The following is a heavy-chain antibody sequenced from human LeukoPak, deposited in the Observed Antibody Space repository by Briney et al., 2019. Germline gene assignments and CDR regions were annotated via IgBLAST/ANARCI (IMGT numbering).Heavy chain of an antibody. CDR1: GFTFISYW. Sequence: GGSLRLSCAASGFTFISYWMTWVRQAPGKGLEWVASIRQDGSEKYYVDSVKGRFTISRDNAKNSLFLQMSSLRAEDTAVYYCATRLTSGWNGFDDWGQGTLVTISS. CDR2: IRQDGSEK. V-gene: IGHV3-7*03. J-gene: IGHJ4*02. CDR3: ATRLTSGWNGFDD. D-gene: IGHD6-19*01.